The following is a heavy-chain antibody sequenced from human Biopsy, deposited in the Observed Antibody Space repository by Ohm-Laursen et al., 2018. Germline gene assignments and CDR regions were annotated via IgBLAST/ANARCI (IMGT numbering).Heavy chain of an antibody. CDR1: GDSLSSGPDN. Sequence: TLSLTCTVSGDSLSSGPDNWSWVRQPPGQGLEYIGFIYSGGNTNYNPSLQNRVTMSVDTSKNQFSLKLSSAIAADTAVYYCARGRRTSGWPYFANWGQGTLVIVSS. D-gene: IGHD6-19*01. CDR2: IYSGGNT. J-gene: IGHJ4*02. V-gene: IGHV4-61*01. CDR3: ARGRRTSGWPYFAN.